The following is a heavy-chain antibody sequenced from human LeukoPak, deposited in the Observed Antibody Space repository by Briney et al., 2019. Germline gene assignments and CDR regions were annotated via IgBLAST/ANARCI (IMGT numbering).Heavy chain of an antibody. CDR3: AREPYYDILTGYYKRHYYYGMDV. J-gene: IGHJ6*02. CDR1: GGSISSGDYY. Sequence: SQTLSLTCTVSGGSISSGDYYWSWIRQPPGKGLEWIGYIYYSGSTYYNPSLKSRVTISVDTFKNQFSLKLSSVTAADTAVYYCAREPYYDILTGYYKRHYYYGMDVWGQGTTVTVSS. D-gene: IGHD3-9*01. V-gene: IGHV4-30-4*01. CDR2: IYYSGST.